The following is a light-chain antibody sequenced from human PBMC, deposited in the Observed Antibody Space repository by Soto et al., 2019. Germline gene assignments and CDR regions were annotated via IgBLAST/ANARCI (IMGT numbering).Light chain of an antibody. CDR1: SSDVGAYNY. Sequence: QSALTQPRSVSGSPGQSVTLSCTGTSSDVGAYNYVSWYQQHPGKAPKLMISDVTKRPSGVPDRFSGSKSGNTASLTISGLQAEDEADYYCCSFAGRFYVFGTGTKLTVL. J-gene: IGLJ1*01. CDR2: DVT. V-gene: IGLV2-11*01. CDR3: CSFAGRFYV.